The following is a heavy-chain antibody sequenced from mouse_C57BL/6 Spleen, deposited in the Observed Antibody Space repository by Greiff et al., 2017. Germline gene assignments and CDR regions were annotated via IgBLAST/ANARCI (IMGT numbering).Heavy chain of an antibody. D-gene: IGHD1-1*01. Sequence: EVKLVESGGDLVKPGGSLKLSCAASGFTFSSYGMSWVRQTPDKRLEWVATISSGGSYTYYPDSVKGRFTISRDKAKNTLYLQMSSLKSEDTAMYYCARRVYYGSSPWYFDVWGTGTTVTVSS. CDR3: ARRVYYGSSPWYFDV. V-gene: IGHV5-6*02. CDR1: GFTFSSYG. J-gene: IGHJ1*03. CDR2: ISSGGSYT.